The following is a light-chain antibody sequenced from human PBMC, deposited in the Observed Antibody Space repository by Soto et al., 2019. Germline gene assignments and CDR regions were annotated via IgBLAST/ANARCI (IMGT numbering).Light chain of an antibody. V-gene: IGLV1-44*01. CDR3: ASWDNSLSGLYV. J-gene: IGLJ1*01. Sequence: QSVLTQPPSASGTPGQRVTISCSGSSSNVGSNTVNWYQQVPGAAPKLLIYSSHQRPSGVPDRFSGSKSGTSASLAISGLQSEDEADDYCASWDNSLSGLYVFGSGTKLTVL. CDR2: SSH. CDR1: SSNVGSNT.